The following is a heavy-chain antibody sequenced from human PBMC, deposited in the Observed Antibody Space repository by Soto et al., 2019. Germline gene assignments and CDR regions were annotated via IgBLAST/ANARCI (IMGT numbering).Heavy chain of an antibody. CDR1: GFTFSSYA. V-gene: IGHV3-23*01. CDR2: ISGSGGST. J-gene: IGHJ6*02. D-gene: IGHD2-2*01. Sequence: LRLSCAASGFTFSSYAMSWVRQAPGKGLEWVSAISGSGGSTYYADSVKGRFTISRDNSKNTLYLQMNSLRAEDTAVYYCAKEYCSSTSCRTHYYYYYGMDVWGQGTTVTVSS. CDR3: AKEYCSSTSCRTHYYYYYGMDV.